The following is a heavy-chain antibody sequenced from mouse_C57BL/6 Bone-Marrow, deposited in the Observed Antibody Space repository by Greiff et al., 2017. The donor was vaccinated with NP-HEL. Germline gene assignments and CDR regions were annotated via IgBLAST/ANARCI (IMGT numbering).Heavy chain of an antibody. CDR2: INPNNGGT. CDR3: AREPPYFCYAMDY. D-gene: IGHD2-10*01. CDR1: GYTFTDYN. Sequence: VQLQQSGPELVKPGASVKMSCKASGYTFTDYNMHWVKQSHGKSLEWIGYINPNNGGTSYNQKFKGKATLTVNKSSSTAYMELRSLTSEDSAVYYCAREPPYFCYAMDYWGQGTSVTVSS. J-gene: IGHJ4*01. V-gene: IGHV1-22*01.